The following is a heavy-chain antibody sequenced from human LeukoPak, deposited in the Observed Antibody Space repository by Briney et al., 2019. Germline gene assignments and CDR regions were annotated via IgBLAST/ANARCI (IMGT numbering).Heavy chain of an antibody. D-gene: IGHD2-2*01. CDR3: AKDHCSSTSCYFSGMDV. J-gene: IGHJ6*02. CDR1: GFTFSSYA. V-gene: IGHV3-23*01. Sequence: GGSLRLSCAASGFTFSSYAMSWVRQAPGKGLEWVSAISGSGGSTYYADSVKGRFTISRDNSKNTPYLQMNSLRAEDTAVYYCAKDHCSSTSCYFSGMDVWGQGTTVTVSS. CDR2: ISGSGGST.